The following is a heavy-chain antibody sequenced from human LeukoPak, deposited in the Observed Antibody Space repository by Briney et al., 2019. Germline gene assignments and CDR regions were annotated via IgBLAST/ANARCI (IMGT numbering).Heavy chain of an antibody. D-gene: IGHD3-22*01. J-gene: IGHJ4*02. CDR2: ISYDGSNK. Sequence: SCKASGGTFSSYAMHWVRQAPGKGLEWVAVISYDGSNKYYADSVKGRFTISRDNSKNTLYLQMNSLRAEDTAVYYCARDHYYYDSSGYYYERKFDYWGQGTLVTVSS. V-gene: IGHV3-30-3*01. CDR3: ARDHYYYDSSGYYYERKFDY. CDR1: GGTFSSYA.